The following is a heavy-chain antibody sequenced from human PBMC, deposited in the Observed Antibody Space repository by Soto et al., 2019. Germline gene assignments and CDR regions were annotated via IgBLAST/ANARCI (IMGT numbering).Heavy chain of an antibody. V-gene: IGHV3-30-3*01. CDR2: ISYDVSNK. J-gene: IGHJ6*02. D-gene: IGHD2-2*01. CDR1: GFTFSSYA. Sequence: GGSLRLSCAASGFTFSSYAMHWVRQAPGKGLEWVAVISYDVSNKYYADSVKGRFTISRDNSKNTLYLQMNSLRAEDTAVYYCARETLRYCSSTSCYGGLDVWGQGTRVTVSS. CDR3: ARETLRYCSSTSCYGGLDV.